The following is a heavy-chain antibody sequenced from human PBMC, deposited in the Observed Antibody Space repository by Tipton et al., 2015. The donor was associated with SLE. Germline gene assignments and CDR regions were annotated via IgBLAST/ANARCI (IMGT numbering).Heavy chain of an antibody. J-gene: IGHJ5*02. Sequence: TLSLTCTVSGGSISSHYWSWIRQPPGKGLEWIGYIYYSGSTNYNPSLKSRVTISVDTSKNQFSLKLSSVTAADTAVYYCARGGCSGGSCTGWFDPWGQGTLVTVSS. V-gene: IGHV4-59*11. D-gene: IGHD2-15*01. CDR2: IYYSGST. CDR1: GGSISSHY. CDR3: ARGGCSGGSCTGWFDP.